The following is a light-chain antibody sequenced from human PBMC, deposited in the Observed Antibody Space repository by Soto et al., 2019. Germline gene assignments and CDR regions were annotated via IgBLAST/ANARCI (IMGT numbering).Light chain of an antibody. Sequence: EIVLTQSPATLSLSPGERATLSCRASQSVSTYLAWYQQKPVQAPRLLIYDASNRATGIPARFSGSGSGTDFTLTVSSLEPEDFAVYYCKQRSNWPAYSFGEGTKLEIK. CDR3: KQRSNWPAYS. J-gene: IGKJ2*03. CDR1: QSVSTY. CDR2: DAS. V-gene: IGKV3-11*01.